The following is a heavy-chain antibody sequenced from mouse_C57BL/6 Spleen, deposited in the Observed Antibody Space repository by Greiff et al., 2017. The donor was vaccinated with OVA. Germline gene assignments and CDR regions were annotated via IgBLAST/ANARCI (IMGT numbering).Heavy chain of an antibody. Sequence: QVQLKQPGAELVMPGASVKLSCKASGYTFTSYWMHWVKQRPGQGLEWIGEIDPSDSYTNYNQKFKGKSTLTVDKSSSTAYMQLSSLTSEDSAVYYCARREYYDGSSYWYFDVWGTGTTVTVSS. J-gene: IGHJ1*03. V-gene: IGHV1-69*01. CDR3: ARREYYDGSSYWYFDV. CDR2: IDPSDSYT. D-gene: IGHD1-1*01. CDR1: GYTFTSYW.